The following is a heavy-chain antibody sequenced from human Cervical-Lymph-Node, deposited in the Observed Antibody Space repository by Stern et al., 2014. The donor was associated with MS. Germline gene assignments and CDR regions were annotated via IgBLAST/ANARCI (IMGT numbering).Heavy chain of an antibody. CDR3: ARALAAALYAMDV. V-gene: IGHV1-46*01. CDR2: INPTGGST. J-gene: IGHJ6*02. CDR1: GYTFTSYL. D-gene: IGHD6-13*01. Sequence: VQLVVSGAEVKKPGASVKVSCKASGYTFTSYLMHWVRQAPGQGLEWMGIINPTGGSTSSAQKFQGRVTMTRDTSTRTVYMELSSLRSEDTAVYYCARALAAALYAMDVWGQGTTVTVSS.